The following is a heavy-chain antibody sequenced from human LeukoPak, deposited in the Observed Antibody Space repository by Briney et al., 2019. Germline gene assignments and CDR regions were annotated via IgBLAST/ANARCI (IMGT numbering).Heavy chain of an antibody. V-gene: IGHV1-69*13. CDR1: GGTFSSYA. J-gene: IGHJ5*02. D-gene: IGHD3-9*01. CDR3: ARGHQPYYDMFPTYNWFDP. Sequence: RASVKVSCTASGGTFSSYAISWVRQAPGQGLEWVGGIIPIFGTANYAQKFQGRVTITADESTSTAYMELSSLRSEDTAVYYCARGHQPYYDMFPTYNWFDPWGQGTLVTVSS. CDR2: IIPIFGTA.